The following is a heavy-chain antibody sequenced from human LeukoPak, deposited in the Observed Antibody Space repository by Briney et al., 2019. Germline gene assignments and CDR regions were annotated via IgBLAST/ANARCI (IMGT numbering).Heavy chain of an antibody. Sequence: GGSLRLSRAASGFTFSSYAMSWVRQAPGKGLEWVSAISGSGGSTYYADSVKGRFTISRDNSKNTLYLQMNSLRAEDTAVYYCAKGWNQQGSYYYYGMDVWGQGTMVTVSS. D-gene: IGHD1-14*01. CDR3: AKGWNQQGSYYYYGMDV. J-gene: IGHJ6*02. CDR2: ISGSGGST. CDR1: GFTFSSYA. V-gene: IGHV3-23*01.